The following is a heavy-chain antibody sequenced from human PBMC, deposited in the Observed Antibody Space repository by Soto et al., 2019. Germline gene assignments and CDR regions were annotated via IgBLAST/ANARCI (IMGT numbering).Heavy chain of an antibody. CDR1: GFTFSGSA. V-gene: IGHV3-73*01. Sequence: PSETLSLTCSASGFTFSGSAMHWVRQASGKGLEWVGRIRSKANSYATAYAASVKGRFTISRDDSKNTAYLQMNSLKTEDTAVYYCTRFFYGAGTGWFDPWGQGTLVTVSS. CDR3: TRFFYGAGTGWFDP. J-gene: IGHJ5*02. D-gene: IGHD6-13*01. CDR2: IRSKANSYAT.